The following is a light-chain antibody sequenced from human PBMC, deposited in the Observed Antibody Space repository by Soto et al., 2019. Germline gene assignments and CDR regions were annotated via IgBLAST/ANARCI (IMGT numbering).Light chain of an antibody. CDR1: QSISSY. J-gene: IGKJ2*01. V-gene: IGKV1-39*01. CDR2: AAS. Sequence: DIQMTQSPSSLSASVGDRVTITCRASQSISSYLNWYQQKPGKAPNLLIYAASSLKSGVPSRFSGSGSVTDFTLTISSLQPEDFATYYCQQSYSTPRTFGHGTKLEIK. CDR3: QQSYSTPRT.